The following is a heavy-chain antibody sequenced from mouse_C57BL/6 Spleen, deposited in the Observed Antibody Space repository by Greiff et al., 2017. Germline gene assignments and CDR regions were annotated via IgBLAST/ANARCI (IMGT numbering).Heavy chain of an antibody. V-gene: IGHV5-4*01. J-gene: IGHJ2*01. CDR3: ARDSNYGDFDY. D-gene: IGHD2-5*01. CDR1: GFTFSSYA. Sequence: EVQLQESGGGLVKPGGSLKLSCAASGFTFSSYALSWVRQTPEKRLEWVATISDGGSYTYYPDNVKGRFTISRDNAKNNLYLQMSHLKSEDTAMYYCARDSNYGDFDYWGQGTTLTVSS. CDR2: ISDGGSYT.